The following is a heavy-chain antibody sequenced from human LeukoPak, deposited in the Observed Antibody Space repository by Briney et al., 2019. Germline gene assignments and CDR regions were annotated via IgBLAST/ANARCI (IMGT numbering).Heavy chain of an antibody. CDR3: ARETHYCSGGSCNPHYFDY. V-gene: IGHV1-18*01. D-gene: IGHD2-15*01. CDR2: ISAYNGNT. CDR1: GYTFTSYG. Sequence: ASVKVSCKASGYTFTSYGISWVRQAPGQGLEWMGWISAYNGNTNYAQKLQGRVTMTTDTSTSTAYMELRSLRSDDTAVYYCARETHYCSGGSCNPHYFDYWGQGTLVTVSS. J-gene: IGHJ4*02.